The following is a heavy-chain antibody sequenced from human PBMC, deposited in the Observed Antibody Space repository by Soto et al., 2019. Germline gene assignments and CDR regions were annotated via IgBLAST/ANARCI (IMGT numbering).Heavy chain of an antibody. CDR1: GGSISSSSYY. D-gene: IGHD6-13*01. J-gene: IGHJ6*02. CDR3: ARDSAAAGTRYYYVMDG. V-gene: IGHV4-61*01. Sequence: SETLSLTCTVSGGSISSSSYYWGWIRQPPGKGLEWIGYIYYSGSTNYNPSLKSRVTISVDTSKNQFSLKLSSVTAADTAVYYCARDSAAAGTRYYYVMDGWGQGTTVTVSS. CDR2: IYYSGST.